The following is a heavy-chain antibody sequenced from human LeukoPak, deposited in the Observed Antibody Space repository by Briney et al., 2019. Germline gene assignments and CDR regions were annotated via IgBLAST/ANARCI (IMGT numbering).Heavy chain of an antibody. CDR3: ARGLTVASLFDY. Sequence: ASVKVSCKASGYTLTSYYMHWVRQTPGQGLEWMGIINPSGGSTSYGQKFQGRVTMTRDKSTSTGYMELSRLRSEDTAGYYCARGLTVASLFDYWGQGTVVTVSS. V-gene: IGHV1-46*01. D-gene: IGHD6-19*01. CDR1: GYTLTSYY. CDR2: INPSGGST. J-gene: IGHJ4*02.